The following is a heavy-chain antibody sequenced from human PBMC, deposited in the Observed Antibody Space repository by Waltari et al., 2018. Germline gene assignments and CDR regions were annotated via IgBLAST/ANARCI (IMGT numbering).Heavy chain of an antibody. J-gene: IGHJ4*02. CDR2: TYPGDSVT. V-gene: IGHV5-51*03. CDR3: ARRDRGGSVSNYFDY. CDR1: GYSFTTYW. Sequence: DVQLAQSGAEVKKAGESLKISCKGSGYSFTTYWIGWVRQMPGKGLEWMGITYPGDSVTRYSPSFQGQVTISVDKSITTAYLQWSSLKASDTAIYFCARRDRGGSVSNYFDYWGQGTLVTVSS. D-gene: IGHD3-10*01.